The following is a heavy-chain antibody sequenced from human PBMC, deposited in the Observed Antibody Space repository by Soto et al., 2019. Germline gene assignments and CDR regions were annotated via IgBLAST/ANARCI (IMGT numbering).Heavy chain of an antibody. CDR3: ARRPVTSLTPYQGFYYYGMGV. CDR2: ISFDGSSK. CDR1: GFPFSSYT. J-gene: IGHJ6*02. Sequence: PGGSLRLSCTASGFPFSSYTMHWLRRAPGKGLEWVGIISFDGSSKYYADWLKCRIVISRDNSKDSLYRQMDTLRPDDTARYYRARRPVTSLTPYQGFYYYGMGVWGQGTTVTVS. V-gene: IGHV3-30*09. D-gene: IGHD2-2*01.